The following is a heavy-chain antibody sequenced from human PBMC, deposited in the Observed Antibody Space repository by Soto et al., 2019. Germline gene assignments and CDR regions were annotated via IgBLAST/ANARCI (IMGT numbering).Heavy chain of an antibody. CDR2: VSFRGDI. CDR1: GFMFSSYT. Sequence: GSLRHSCTASGFMFSSYTMNWVRQAPGKGLEWVSSVSFRGDIYYADSLEGRFTISRDDAKNSLYLQMNSLRAEDTAVYYCARGCSSASCYYYWGQGTLVTVSS. J-gene: IGHJ4*02. CDR3: ARGCSSASCYYY. D-gene: IGHD2-2*01. V-gene: IGHV3-21*01.